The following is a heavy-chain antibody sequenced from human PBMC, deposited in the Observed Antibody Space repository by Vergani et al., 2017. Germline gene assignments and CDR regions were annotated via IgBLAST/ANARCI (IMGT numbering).Heavy chain of an antibody. CDR2: LNPTTGHT. Sequence: QVQLVQSGAEVKKPGSSVKVSCKASGGTFSSYTISWVRQAPGQGLEWMGILNPTTGHTTSAQKFMGRVDMTRDPSTDTSTRTVQMTLSSLRSGDTAVYYCARSIGYCAGATCRAYYFDHWGQGTRVTVSS. CDR1: GGTFSSYT. CDR3: ARSIGYCAGATCRAYYFDH. J-gene: IGHJ5*02. V-gene: IGHV1-69*02. D-gene: IGHD2-21*01.